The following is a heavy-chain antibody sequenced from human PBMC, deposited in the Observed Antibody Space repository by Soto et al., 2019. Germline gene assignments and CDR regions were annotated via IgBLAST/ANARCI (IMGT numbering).Heavy chain of an antibody. D-gene: IGHD4-17*01. CDR2: IGTAGDT. J-gene: IGHJ3*02. CDR3: AREMYGDYVGAFDI. V-gene: IGHV3-13*01. CDR1: GFTFSSYD. Sequence: GGSLRLSCAASGFTFSSYDMHWVRQATGKGLEWVSAIGTAGDTYYPGSVKGRFTISRENAKNSLYLQMNSLRAGDTAVYYCAREMYGDYVGAFDIWGQGTMVTVSS.